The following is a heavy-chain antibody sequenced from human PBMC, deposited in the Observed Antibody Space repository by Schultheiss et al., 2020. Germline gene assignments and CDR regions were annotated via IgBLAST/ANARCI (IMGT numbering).Heavy chain of an antibody. CDR2: ISGSGGST. D-gene: IGHD3-10*01. CDR1: GFTFSSYT. CDR3: ASDGSGSYYRVGIWNDY. V-gene: IGHV3-23*01. Sequence: GGSLRLSCATSGFTFSSYTMHWVRQAPGKGLEWVSAISGSGGSTYYADSVKGRFTISRDNSKNTLYLQMNSLRAEDTAVYYCASDGSGSYYRVGIWNDYWGQGTLVTVSS. J-gene: IGHJ4*02.